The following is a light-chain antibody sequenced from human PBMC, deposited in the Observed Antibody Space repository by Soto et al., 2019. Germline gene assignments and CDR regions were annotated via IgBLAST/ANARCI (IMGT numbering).Light chain of an antibody. Sequence: QSVLTQPPSVSGSPGQSVTISCTGTSSDVGRYNRVSWYQQPPGTAPKLIIYEVSNRPSGVPDRFSGSKSGNTASLTISGLQAEDEADYYCSLYTSSSTWVFGGGTKLTVL. J-gene: IGLJ3*02. CDR1: SSDVGRYNR. V-gene: IGLV2-18*01. CDR2: EVS. CDR3: SLYTSSSTWV.